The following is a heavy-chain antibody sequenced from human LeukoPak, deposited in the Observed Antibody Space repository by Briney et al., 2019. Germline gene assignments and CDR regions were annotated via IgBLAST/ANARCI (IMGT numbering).Heavy chain of an antibody. CDR2: ISSSSSTI. CDR1: GFTFSSYS. D-gene: IGHD6-19*01. J-gene: IGHJ4*02. V-gene: IGHV3-48*01. CDR3: ARAISSGDFDY. Sequence: GGSLRLSCAASGFTFSSYSMNWVRQAPGKGLEWVSYISSSSSTIYYADSVKGRFTISRDNAKNSLYLQMNSLRAEDTAVYYCARAISSGDFDYWGQGTLVTVSS.